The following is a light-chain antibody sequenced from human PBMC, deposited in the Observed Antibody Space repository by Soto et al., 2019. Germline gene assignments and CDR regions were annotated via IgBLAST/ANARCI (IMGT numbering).Light chain of an antibody. J-gene: IGKJ4*01. CDR2: DAS. Sequence: TVMTQSPAALSVSPGDRASLSCRASQSVGGNLAWYQLKPGQSPRLLIYDASTRANGIPDRFTGSGSGTEFTLTIASLQSDDIAIYYCQQYDDWPPLTFGGGTKVDLK. V-gene: IGKV3-15*01. CDR1: QSVGGN. CDR3: QQYDDWPPLT.